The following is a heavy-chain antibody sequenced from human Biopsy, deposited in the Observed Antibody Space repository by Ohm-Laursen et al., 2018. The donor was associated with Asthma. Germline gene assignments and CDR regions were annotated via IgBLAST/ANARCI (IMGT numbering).Heavy chain of an antibody. J-gene: IGHJ4*02. V-gene: IGHV7-4-1*02. D-gene: IGHD5-12*01. CDR2: INTNTGNP. CDR1: GYTFTYFS. Sequence: EASVKVSCKASGYTFTYFSIYWVRQAPGQGLEWLGRINTNTGNPTYAQAYTGRFVFSLDTSVSTAYLRISSLKADDTAVYYCARGRYRGYDFDYWGQGSLVTVSS. CDR3: ARGRYRGYDFDY.